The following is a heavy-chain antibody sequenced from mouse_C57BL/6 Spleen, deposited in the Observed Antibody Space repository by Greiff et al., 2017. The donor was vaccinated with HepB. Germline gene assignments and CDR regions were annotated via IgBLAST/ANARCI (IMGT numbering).Heavy chain of an antibody. CDR1: GYTFTDYY. J-gene: IGHJ1*03. D-gene: IGHD4-1*01. CDR3: ARGAGTRYWYFDV. V-gene: IGHV1-19*01. Sequence: EVQLQQSGPVLVKPGASVKMSCKASGYTFTDYYMNWVKQSHGKSLEWIGVINPYNGGTSYNQKFKGKATLTVDKSSSTAYMELNSLTSEDSAVYYCARGAGTRYWYFDVWGTGTTVTVSS. CDR2: INPYNGGT.